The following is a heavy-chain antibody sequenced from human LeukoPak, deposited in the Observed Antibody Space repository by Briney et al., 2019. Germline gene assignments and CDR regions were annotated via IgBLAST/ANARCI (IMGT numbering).Heavy chain of an antibody. J-gene: IGHJ4*02. CDR3: AKAERFSGTKTPDY. CDR1: GFTFTSYA. V-gene: IGHV3-23*01. Sequence: GGSLRLSSAVSGFTFTSYAMSWVRQAPGKGLEWVSAISGSGRTTYYADSVKGRFTISRDNSKNTLYLQMNSLRAEDTAVYYCAKAERFSGTKTPDYWGQGTLVTVSS. CDR2: ISGSGRTT. D-gene: IGHD5-12*01.